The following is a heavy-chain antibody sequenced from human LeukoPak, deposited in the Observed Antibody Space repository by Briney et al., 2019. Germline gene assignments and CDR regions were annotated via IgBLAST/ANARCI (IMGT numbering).Heavy chain of an antibody. V-gene: IGHV1-2*02. CDR1: GYTFTGYY. CDR3: ARGQGFDYARFGMDV. Sequence: GASVKVSCKASGYTFTGYYVHWVRQAPGQGLEWMGWINPNSGGTNNVQEFQGRLTMTRDTSISTAYMELSRLRSDDTAVYYCARGQGFDYARFGMDVWGQGTTVTVSS. J-gene: IGHJ6*02. CDR2: INPNSGGT. D-gene: IGHD5-12*01.